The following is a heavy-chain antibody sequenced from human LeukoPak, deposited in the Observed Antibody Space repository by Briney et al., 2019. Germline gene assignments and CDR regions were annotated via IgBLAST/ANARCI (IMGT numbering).Heavy chain of an antibody. CDR3: ARGLDGSGWYFDWFDP. D-gene: IGHD6-19*01. CDR2: INTNTGNP. J-gene: IGHJ5*02. CDR1: GYTFTSYA. V-gene: IGHV7-4-1*02. Sequence: ASVKVSCKASGYTFTSYAMDWVRQAPGQGLEWMGWINTNTGNPTYAQGFTGRFVFSLDTSVSTAYLQISSLKAEDTAVYYCARGLDGSGWYFDWFDPWGQGTLVTVSS.